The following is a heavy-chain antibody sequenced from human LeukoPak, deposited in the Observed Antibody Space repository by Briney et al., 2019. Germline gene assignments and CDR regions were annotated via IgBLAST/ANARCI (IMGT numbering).Heavy chain of an antibody. CDR3: ASPADSGYDLLDY. CDR1: GYTFTGYY. D-gene: IGHD5-12*01. CDR2: INPNSGGT. V-gene: IGHV1-2*02. J-gene: IGHJ4*02. Sequence: VASVKVSCKASGYTFTGYYMHWVRQALGQGLEWMGWINPNSGGTNYAQKFQGRVTMTRDTSISTAYMELSRLRSDDTAVYYCASPADSGYDLLDYWGQGTLVTVSS.